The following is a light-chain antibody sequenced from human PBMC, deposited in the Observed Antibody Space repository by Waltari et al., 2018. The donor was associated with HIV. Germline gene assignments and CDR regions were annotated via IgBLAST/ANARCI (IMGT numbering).Light chain of an antibody. CDR1: SSNIGAGYD. J-gene: IGLJ2*01. V-gene: IGLV1-40*01. Sequence: QSVLTQPPSVSGAPGQRVTISCTGSSSNIGAGYDVHWYQQLPGTAPTLLTSGTNTRPSGVPDRFSGSKSGTSASLAITGLQAEDEAEYYCQSYDSNLSGWVVFGGGTKVTVL. CDR2: GTN. CDR3: QSYDSNLSGWVV.